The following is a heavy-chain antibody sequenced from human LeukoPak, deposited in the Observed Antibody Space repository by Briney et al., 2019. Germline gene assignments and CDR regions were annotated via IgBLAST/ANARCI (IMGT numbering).Heavy chain of an antibody. CDR2: ISWNSGSI. V-gene: IGHV3-9*01. D-gene: IGHD1-26*01. J-gene: IGHJ4*02. CDR1: GFTFDDYA. CDR3: AKDMLVGALDY. Sequence: GGSLRLSRAASGFTFDDYAMHWVRQAPGKGLEWVSGISWNSGSIGYADSVKGRFTISRDNAKNSLYLQMNSLRAEDTALYYCAKDMLVGALDYWGQGTLVTVSS.